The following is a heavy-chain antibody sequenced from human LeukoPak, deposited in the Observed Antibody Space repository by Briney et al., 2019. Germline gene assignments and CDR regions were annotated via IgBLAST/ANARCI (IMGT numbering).Heavy chain of an antibody. D-gene: IGHD5-12*01. Sequence: PSETLSLTCTVSGGSISSGDYYWSWIRQPPGKGLEWIGYIYYSGSTYYNPSLKSRVTISVDTSKNQFSLKLSSVTAADTAVYYCARGSGYDPPTLVYWGQGTLVTVSS. CDR1: GGSISSGDYY. CDR3: ARGSGYDPPTLVY. V-gene: IGHV4-30-4*01. CDR2: IYYSGST. J-gene: IGHJ4*02.